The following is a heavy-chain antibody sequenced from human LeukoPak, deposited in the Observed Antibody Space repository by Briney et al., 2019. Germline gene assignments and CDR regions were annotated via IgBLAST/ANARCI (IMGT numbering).Heavy chain of an antibody. CDR3: ARHPRGGRFGEFNGFFDY. CDR2: IYYSGST. Sequence: SETLSLTCTVSGGSISSYYWSWIRQPPGKGLEWIGYIYYSGSTNYNPSLKSRVTISVDTSKNQFSLKLSSVTAADTAVYYCARHPRGGRFGEFNGFFDYWGQGTLVTVSS. CDR1: GGSISSYY. D-gene: IGHD3-10*01. J-gene: IGHJ4*02. V-gene: IGHV4-59*08.